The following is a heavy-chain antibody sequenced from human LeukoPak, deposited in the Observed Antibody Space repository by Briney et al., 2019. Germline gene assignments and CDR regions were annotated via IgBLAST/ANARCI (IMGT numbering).Heavy chain of an antibody. D-gene: IGHD3-9*01. V-gene: IGHV3-30-3*01. CDR2: ISYDGSNK. Sequence: GSSLRLSCAASGFTFSSYAMHWVRQAPGKGLEWVAVISYDGSNKYYADSVKGRFTISRDNSKNTLYLQMNSPRDEDTAVYYCAIWGVFDVLTGYYVPEFWGQGTLVTVSS. J-gene: IGHJ4*02. CDR1: GFTFSSYA. CDR3: AIWGVFDVLTGYYVPEF.